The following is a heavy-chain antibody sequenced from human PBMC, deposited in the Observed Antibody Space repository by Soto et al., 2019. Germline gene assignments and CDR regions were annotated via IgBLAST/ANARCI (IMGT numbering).Heavy chain of an antibody. CDR2: IWYDGTNR. D-gene: IGHD4-4*01. CDR1: GFSFSTYG. Sequence: QVQLVESGGGVVQPGRSLRLSCAASGFSFSTYGMHWVRQAPGKGLEWVAVIWYDGTNRDYADSVKGRFTISRDNSKNTLYLQMNRLRAEDTAVYYCARPSTETRSYYYCGMDVWGQGATVPVSS. CDR3: ARPSTETRSYYYCGMDV. V-gene: IGHV3-33*01. J-gene: IGHJ6*02.